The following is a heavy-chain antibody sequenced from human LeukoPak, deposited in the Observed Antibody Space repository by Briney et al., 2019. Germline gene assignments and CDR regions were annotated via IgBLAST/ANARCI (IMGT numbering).Heavy chain of an antibody. Sequence: GASVKVSCEASGYTFTGYYMHWVRQAPGQGLEWMGIINPSGGSTSYAQKFQGRVTMTRDMSTSTVYMELSSLRSEDTAVYYCARGYYGSGSYYPFDAEYFQHWGQGTLVTVSS. CDR3: ARGYYGSGSYYPFDAEYFQH. CDR2: INPSGGST. CDR1: GYTFTGYY. D-gene: IGHD3-10*01. J-gene: IGHJ1*01. V-gene: IGHV1-46*01.